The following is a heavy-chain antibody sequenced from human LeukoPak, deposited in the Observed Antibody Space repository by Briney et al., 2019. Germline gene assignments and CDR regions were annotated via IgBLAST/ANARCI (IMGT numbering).Heavy chain of an antibody. CDR2: INHSGST. CDR1: GGSFSGYY. Sequence: PSETLSLTCAVYGGSFSGYYWSWIRQPPGKGLEWIGEINHSGSTYYNPSLKSRVTISVDTSRNQFSLKLSSVTAADTAVYYCARHVGRGSGVAEFFDYWGQGTLVTVSS. J-gene: IGHJ4*02. CDR3: ARHVGRGSGVAEFFDY. V-gene: IGHV4-34*01. D-gene: IGHD3-3*01.